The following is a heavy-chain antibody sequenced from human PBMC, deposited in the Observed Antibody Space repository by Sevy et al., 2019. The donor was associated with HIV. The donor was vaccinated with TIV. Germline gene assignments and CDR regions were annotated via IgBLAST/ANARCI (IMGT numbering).Heavy chain of an antibody. D-gene: IGHD2-8*01. CDR2: LSFGCGKI. J-gene: IGHJ4*02. CDR1: GFNFNIYS. V-gene: IGHV3-23*01. CDR3: AREGCTRPHDY. Sequence: GGSLRLSCAVSGFNFNIYSMSWVRQAPGKGLEWVSTLSFGCGKINYADSVKGRFIISRDDSKNTLYLQRNSVRAEDTAVYFCAREGCTRPHDYWGQGTLVTVSS.